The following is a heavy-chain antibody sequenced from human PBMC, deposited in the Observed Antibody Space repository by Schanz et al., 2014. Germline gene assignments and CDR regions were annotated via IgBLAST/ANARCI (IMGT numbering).Heavy chain of an antibody. Sequence: QVQLVESGGGVVQPGRSLRLSCATSGLNFDYYGMNWVRQAPGKGLEWVANIGYDGSEKYYVDSVKGRFTISRDNSKDTLCLQMSGLTPEDAAVYDCSRGSIPSQRFRIDIWGQGTLVTVSS. CDR3: SRGSIPSQRFRIDI. CDR1: GLNFDYYG. D-gene: IGHD2-21*01. V-gene: IGHV3-33*01. CDR2: IGYDGSEK. J-gene: IGHJ1*01.